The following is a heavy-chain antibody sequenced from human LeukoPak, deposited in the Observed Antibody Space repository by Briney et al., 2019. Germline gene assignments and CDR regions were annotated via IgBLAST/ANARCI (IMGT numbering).Heavy chain of an antibody. V-gene: IGHV1-69*04. D-gene: IGHD4-17*01. CDR2: IIPILGIA. CDR1: GGTFSSYA. Sequence: ASVKVSCKASGGTFSSYAISWVRQAPGQGLEWMGRIIPILGIANYAQKFQGRVTITADKSTSTAYMELSSLRSEDTAVYYCARDIARDYGDCDVWGQGTTVTVSS. J-gene: IGHJ6*02. CDR3: ARDIARDYGDCDV.